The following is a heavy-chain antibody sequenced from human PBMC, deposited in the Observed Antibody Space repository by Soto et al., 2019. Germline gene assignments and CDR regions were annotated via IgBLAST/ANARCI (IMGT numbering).Heavy chain of an antibody. J-gene: IGHJ6*03. CDR2: ISAYNGNT. CDR1: GYTFTSYG. V-gene: IGHV1-18*01. Sequence: ASVKVSCKASGYTFTSYGISWVRQAPGQGLEWMGWISAYNGNTNYAQKLQGRVTMTTDTSTSTAYMELRSLRSDDTAVYYCARATSEGYDFWSGYYYYMDVWGKGTTVTVSS. CDR3: ARATSEGYDFWSGYYYYMDV. D-gene: IGHD3-3*01.